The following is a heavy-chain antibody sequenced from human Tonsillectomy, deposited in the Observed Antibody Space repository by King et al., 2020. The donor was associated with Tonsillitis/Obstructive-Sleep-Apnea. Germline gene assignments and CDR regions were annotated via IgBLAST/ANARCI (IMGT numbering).Heavy chain of an antibody. CDR2: INPHSGGT. Sequence: VQLVESGAEVKKPGASVKVSCKASGYTFTGYYMHWVRLAPGQGLEWMGRINPHSGGTNYAQKFQGRVTMTRDTSITTAYMELSSLTSGETAMYYCARGGREQLVLDWFDPWGQGTLVTVSS. J-gene: IGHJ5*02. CDR3: ARGGREQLVLDWFDP. V-gene: IGHV1-2*06. D-gene: IGHD6-6*01. CDR1: GYTFTGYY.